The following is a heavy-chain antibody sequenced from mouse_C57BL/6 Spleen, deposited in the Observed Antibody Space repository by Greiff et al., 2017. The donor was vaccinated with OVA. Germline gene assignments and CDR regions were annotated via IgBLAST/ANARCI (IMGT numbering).Heavy chain of an antibody. V-gene: IGHV1-62-2*01. CDR1: GYTFTEYT. Sequence: QVHVKQSGAELVKPGASVKLSCKASGYTFTEYTIHWVKQRSRQGLEWIGWFYPGSGSIKYNEKFKDKATLTADKSASTVYMELSRLTSEDSAVYFCARHEDPSTFMDYWGQGTSVTVSS. CDR2: FYPGSGSI. D-gene: IGHD5-5*01. CDR3: ARHEDPSTFMDY. J-gene: IGHJ4*01.